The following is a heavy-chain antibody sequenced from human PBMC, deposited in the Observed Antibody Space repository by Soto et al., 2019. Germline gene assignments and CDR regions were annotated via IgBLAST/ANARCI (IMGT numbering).Heavy chain of an antibody. J-gene: IGHJ5*02. V-gene: IGHV1-18*01. CDR2: ISAYNGNT. Sequence: QVQLVQSGAEVKKPGASVKVSCKASGYTFTSYDISWVRQAPGQGLEWMGWISAYNGNTNYAQKLQGRVTMTTDTYTTTAFLELKRLSFDESVLYYCARGFLVASTRWLLDPWGQGTLVTVSS. CDR3: ARGFLVASTRWLLDP. D-gene: IGHD2-2*01. CDR1: GYTFTSYD.